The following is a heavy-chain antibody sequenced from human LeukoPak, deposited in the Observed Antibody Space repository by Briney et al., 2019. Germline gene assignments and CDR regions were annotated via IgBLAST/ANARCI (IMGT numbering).Heavy chain of an antibody. V-gene: IGHV3-23*01. J-gene: IGHJ4*02. Sequence: PGGSLRLSCAASGFTFSNYAMSWVRQAPGKGLECVSGIGASGGSTYYADSVKGRFTISRDNSKNTLYLQMNSLRAEDTAVYYCARGVYSSSWYFDYWGQGTLVTVSS. CDR1: GFTFSNYA. CDR3: ARGVYSSSWYFDY. D-gene: IGHD6-13*01. CDR2: IGASGGST.